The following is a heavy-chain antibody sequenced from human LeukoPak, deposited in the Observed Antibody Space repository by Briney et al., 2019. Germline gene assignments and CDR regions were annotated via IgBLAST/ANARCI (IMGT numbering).Heavy chain of an antibody. J-gene: IGHJ4*02. V-gene: IGHV4-30-2*01. CDR1: GGSISSGGYS. CDR2: IYHSGST. Sequence: PSQTLSLTCAVSGGSISSGGYSWSWIRQPPGKGLEWIGYIYHSGSTYYNPSLKSRVTISVDRSKNQFSLKLSSVTAADTAVYYCARGRITIFGWGQGTLVTVSS. CDR3: ARGRITIFG. D-gene: IGHD3-3*01.